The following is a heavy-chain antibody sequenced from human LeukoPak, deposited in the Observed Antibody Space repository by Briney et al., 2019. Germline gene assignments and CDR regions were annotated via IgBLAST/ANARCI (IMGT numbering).Heavy chain of an antibody. J-gene: IGHJ4*02. Sequence: GESLKISVRGSGYTFGSYWIGGVRQMPGKGLEWRGIIYPSNSDTRYTPSFQGQVTISADKSIKTAYLQCSSLKASDTAMYYCASPTAVTTHYFDFWGQGTLVTVSS. V-gene: IGHV5-51*01. CDR3: ASPTAVTTHYFDF. CDR1: GYTFGSYW. D-gene: IGHD4-17*01. CDR2: IYPSNSDT.